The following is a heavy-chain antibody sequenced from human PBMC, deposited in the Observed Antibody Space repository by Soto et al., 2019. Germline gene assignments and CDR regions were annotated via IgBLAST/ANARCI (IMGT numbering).Heavy chain of an antibody. CDR2: ISYSGTT. CDR1: GDSISGYY. V-gene: IGHV4-59*01. D-gene: IGHD3-16*01. J-gene: IGHJ4*02. Sequence: QVQLQESGPGLVKPSETVSLTCTVSGDSISGYYWSWIRQPPEKGLEWIGYISYSGTTNYNPSLKSRVTISIDTSKNQFSLNLNSVTAADTAMYYCARVGWGADHQSFDFWGQGTLVTVSS. CDR3: ARVGWGADHQSFDF.